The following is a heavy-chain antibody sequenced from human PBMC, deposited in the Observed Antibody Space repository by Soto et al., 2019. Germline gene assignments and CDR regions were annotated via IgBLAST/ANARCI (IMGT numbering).Heavy chain of an antibody. CDR2: ISAYNGNT. Sequence: QVQLVQSGAEVKKPGASVKVSCKASGYTFTSYGIRLVRQAPGQGLEWRGWISAYNGNTNYAQKLQGRVPMTTDTSTSTAYMELRSLRSDDTAVYYCARNYYDFWSGYSTGWFDPWGQGTLVTVSS. CDR1: GYTFTSYG. V-gene: IGHV1-18*01. CDR3: ARNYYDFWSGYSTGWFDP. J-gene: IGHJ5*02. D-gene: IGHD3-3*01.